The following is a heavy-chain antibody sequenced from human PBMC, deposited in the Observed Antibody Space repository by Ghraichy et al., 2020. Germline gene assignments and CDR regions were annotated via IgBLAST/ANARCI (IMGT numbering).Heavy chain of an antibody. Sequence: GGSLRLSCAASGFTFSPYAMHWVRQAPGKGLEWVAVISYDGNNKYYADSVMGRFTISRDNSKNTLYLQMSGLRAEDTAVYYCARDQSLGESVLDYWGQGTLVTVSS. CDR1: GFTFSPYA. CDR3: ARDQSLGESVLDY. V-gene: IGHV3-30-3*01. CDR2: ISYDGNNK. J-gene: IGHJ4*02. D-gene: IGHD3-16*01.